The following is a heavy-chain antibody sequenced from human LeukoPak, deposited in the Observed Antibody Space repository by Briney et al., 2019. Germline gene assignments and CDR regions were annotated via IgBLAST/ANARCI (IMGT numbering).Heavy chain of an antibody. CDR3: ARETQQTTEVRGVSRYFDS. J-gene: IGHJ4*02. CDR1: GFVLRTSR. D-gene: IGHD3-10*01. Sequence: GESLRLSCVGSGFVLRTSRMNWIRRAPGKGLEWVSLISYDGGKKDYAESVKARFTVSRDNSKNTLFLQMTRLTPDDTAVYYCARETQQTTEVRGVSRYFDSWGQGTPVTVSS. V-gene: IGHV3-30-3*01. CDR2: ISYDGGKK.